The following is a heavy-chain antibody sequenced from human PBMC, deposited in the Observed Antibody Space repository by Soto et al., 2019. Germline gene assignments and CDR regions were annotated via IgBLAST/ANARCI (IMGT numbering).Heavy chain of an antibody. Sequence: EVQLVESGGGLVQPGGSLRLSCVASGFRFNEYEINWVRQAPGKGLEWIADINSGGSLIYYAASVKGRFTISRDNYKDSVYLQMNSLRADDTAVYYCARETSYGLAATSVGEFWGQGTLVTVSS. D-gene: IGHD6-19*01. J-gene: IGHJ4*02. V-gene: IGHV3-48*03. CDR1: GFRFNEYE. CDR2: INSGGSLI. CDR3: ARETSYGLAATSVGEF.